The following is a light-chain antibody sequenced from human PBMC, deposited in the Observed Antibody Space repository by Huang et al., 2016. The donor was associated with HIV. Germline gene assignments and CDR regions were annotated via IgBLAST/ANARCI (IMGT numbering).Light chain of an antibody. J-gene: IGKJ4*01. CDR1: QSISSY. CDR2: GAS. Sequence: DIQMTQSPSSLSASVGDRVTITCRASQSISSYLNWYQQKPGKAPKLLIYGASTLQSGVPLRFIGSGSGTYFTLTISSLQPEDFATYYCQQSDSTPTFGGGTKVEIK. V-gene: IGKV1-39*01. CDR3: QQSDSTPT.